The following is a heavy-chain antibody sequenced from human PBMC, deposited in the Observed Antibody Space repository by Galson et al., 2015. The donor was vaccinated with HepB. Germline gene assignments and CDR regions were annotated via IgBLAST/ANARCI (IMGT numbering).Heavy chain of an antibody. V-gene: IGHV1-18*01. D-gene: IGHD3-22*01. CDR3: ASGYYDSSGYGPLGY. J-gene: IGHJ4*02. CDR1: GYTFTSYG. Sequence: SVKVSCKASGYTFTSYGISWVRQAPGQGLEWMGWISAYNGNTNYAQKLQGRVTMTTDTSTSTAYMERRSLRSDDTAVYYCASGYYDSSGYGPLGYWGQGTLVTVSS. CDR2: ISAYNGNT.